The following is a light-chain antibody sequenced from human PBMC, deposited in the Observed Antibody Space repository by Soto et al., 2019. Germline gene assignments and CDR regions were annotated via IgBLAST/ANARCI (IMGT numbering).Light chain of an antibody. J-gene: IGLJ1*01. CDR3: SSYRASSTTNYV. Sequence: QSVLTQPASLSGSPGQSITIPCTGTSSDVGGYNYVSWYQQHPGKAPKLMIYDVSNRPSGVSNRFSGSKSGNTASLTISGLQAEDEADYYCSSYRASSTTNYVFGTGTKVTVL. CDR1: SSDVGGYNY. CDR2: DVS. V-gene: IGLV2-14*03.